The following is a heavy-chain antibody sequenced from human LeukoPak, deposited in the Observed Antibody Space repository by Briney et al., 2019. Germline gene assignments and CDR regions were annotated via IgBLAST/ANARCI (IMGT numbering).Heavy chain of an antibody. Sequence: GSLRLSCAASGFILSNCAMTWIRQPAGKGLEWIGRIYTSGSTNYNPSLKSRVTISVDTSKNQFSLKLSSVTAADTAVYYCARNTGYSSGQASSPGPWGQGTLVTVSS. CDR3: ARNTGYSSGQASSPGP. CDR2: IYTSGST. V-gene: IGHV4-4*07. CDR1: GFILSNCA. J-gene: IGHJ5*02. D-gene: IGHD6-19*01.